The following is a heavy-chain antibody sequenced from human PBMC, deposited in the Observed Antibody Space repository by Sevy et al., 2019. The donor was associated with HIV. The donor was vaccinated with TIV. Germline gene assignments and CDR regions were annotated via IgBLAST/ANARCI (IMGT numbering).Heavy chain of an antibody. Sequence: ASVKVSCKASGYTFTGYYMHWVRQAPGQGLEWMGWINPDSGGPNYAPQFQGRVTLTRDTSISTAYMELSRLKSDDTAVYYCVRDDRDGYFDYWGQGTLVTVSS. V-gene: IGHV1-2*02. CDR2: INPDSGGP. CDR3: VRDDRDGYFDY. J-gene: IGHJ4*02. CDR1: GYTFTGYY.